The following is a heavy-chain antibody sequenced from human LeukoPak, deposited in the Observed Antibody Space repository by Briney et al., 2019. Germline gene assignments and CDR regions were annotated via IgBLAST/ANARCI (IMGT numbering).Heavy chain of an antibody. V-gene: IGHV4-39*01. D-gene: IGHD3-22*01. Sequence: SETLSLTCTVSGGSISSSSYYWGWLRQPPGKGLEWIGSIYYSGSTYYNPSLKSRVTISVDTSKNQFSLKLSSVTAADTAVYDCARLSGRYYYDSSGYYDPNWFDPWGQGTLVTVSS. J-gene: IGHJ5*02. CDR3: ARLSGRYYYDSSGYYDPNWFDP. CDR2: IYYSGST. CDR1: GGSISSSSYY.